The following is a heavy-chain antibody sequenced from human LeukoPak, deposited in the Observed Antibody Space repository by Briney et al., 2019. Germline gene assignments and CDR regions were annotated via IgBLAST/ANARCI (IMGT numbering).Heavy chain of an antibody. CDR3: ARAFGSG. D-gene: IGHD3-10*01. CDR2: IYTSGST. J-gene: IGHJ4*02. V-gene: IGHV4-61*02. CDR1: GGSISSGSYY. Sequence: SETLSLTCTVSGGSISSGSYYWSWSRQPGGKGLEWIGRIYTSGSTNYNPSLKSRVTISVDTSKNQFSLKLSSVTAADTAVYYCARAFGSGWGQGTLVTVSS.